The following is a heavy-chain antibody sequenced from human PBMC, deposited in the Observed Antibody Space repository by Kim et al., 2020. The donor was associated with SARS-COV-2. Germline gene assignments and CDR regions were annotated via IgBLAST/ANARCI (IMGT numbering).Heavy chain of an antibody. J-gene: IGHJ4*02. CDR3: ASDHSGSWIQNDY. CDR2: IWYDGSNK. Sequence: GGSLRLSCAASGFTFSSYGMHWVRQAPGKGLEWVAVIWYDGSNKYYADSVKGRFTISRDNSKNTLYLQMNSLRAEDTAVYYCASDHSGSWIQNDYWGQGTLVTVSS. V-gene: IGHV3-33*01. CDR1: GFTFSSYG. D-gene: IGHD6-13*01.